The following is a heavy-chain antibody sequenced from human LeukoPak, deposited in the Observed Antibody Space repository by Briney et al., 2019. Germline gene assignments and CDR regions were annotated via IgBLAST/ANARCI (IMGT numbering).Heavy chain of an antibody. Sequence: SETLSLTCTVSGGSISSYYWSWIRQPPGKGLEWIGCIYYSGSTNYNPSLKSRVTISVDTSKNQFSLKLSSVTAADTAVYYCARSPREMATNNWYFDLWGRGTLVTVSS. V-gene: IGHV4-59*01. J-gene: IGHJ2*01. CDR3: ARSPREMATNNWYFDL. CDR1: GGSISSYY. D-gene: IGHD5-24*01. CDR2: IYYSGST.